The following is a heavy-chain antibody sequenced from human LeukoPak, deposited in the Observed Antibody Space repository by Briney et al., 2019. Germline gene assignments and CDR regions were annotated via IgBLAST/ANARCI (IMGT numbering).Heavy chain of an antibody. V-gene: IGHV4-39*07. CDR3: ARADDILTGAYFDY. D-gene: IGHD3-9*01. CDR2: IYHSGST. J-gene: IGHJ4*02. Sequence: SETLSLTCTVSGGSIRSSSHYWGWIRQPPGKGLEWIGSIYHSGSTYYNPSLKSRVTISVDTSKNQFSLKLSSVTAADTAVYYCARADDILTGAYFDYWGQGTLVTVSS. CDR1: GGSIRSSSHY.